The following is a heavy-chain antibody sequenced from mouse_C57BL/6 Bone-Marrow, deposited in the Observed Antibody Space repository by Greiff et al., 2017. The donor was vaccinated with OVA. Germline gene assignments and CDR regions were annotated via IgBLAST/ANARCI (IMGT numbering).Heavy chain of an antibody. D-gene: IGHD1-1*01. V-gene: IGHV1-85*01. CDR1: GYTFTSYD. CDR2: ISPRDGST. CDR3: ATLSWGILIRSLFDY. J-gene: IGHJ2*01. Sequence: VQLQESGPELVKPGASVKLSCKASGYTFTSYDINWVKQRPGQGLEWIGWISPRDGSTKYNEKFKGKATLTVDTSSSTAYMELHSLTSEDSAVYFCATLSWGILIRSLFDYWGQGTTLTVSS.